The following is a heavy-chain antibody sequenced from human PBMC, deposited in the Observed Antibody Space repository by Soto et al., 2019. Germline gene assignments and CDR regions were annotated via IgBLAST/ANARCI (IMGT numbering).Heavy chain of an antibody. D-gene: IGHD4-17*01. CDR3: ARSGDAYYYYGMDV. V-gene: IGHV3-30-3*01. J-gene: IGHJ6*02. Sequence: QVQLVESGGGVVQPGRSLRLSCAASGFTFSSYAMHWVRQAPGKGLEWVAVISYDGSNKYYADSVKGRFTMSRDNSKNTLYLQMNSLRAEDTAVYYCARSGDAYYYYGMDVWGQGTTVTVSS. CDR1: GFTFSSYA. CDR2: ISYDGSNK.